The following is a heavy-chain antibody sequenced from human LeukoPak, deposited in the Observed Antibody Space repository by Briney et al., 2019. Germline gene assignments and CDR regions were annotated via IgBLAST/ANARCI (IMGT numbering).Heavy chain of an antibody. Sequence: PGRSLRLSCAASGFTFSNYAMHWVRQAPGKGLEWVAVISYDGSNKYYAGSVKGRFTISRDNSKNTLYLQMNSLRAEDTAVYYCAREPYSSGWYFSYYFDYWGQGTLVTVSS. V-gene: IGHV3-30-3*01. D-gene: IGHD6-19*01. CDR1: GFTFSNYA. CDR2: ISYDGSNK. CDR3: AREPYSSGWYFSYYFDY. J-gene: IGHJ4*02.